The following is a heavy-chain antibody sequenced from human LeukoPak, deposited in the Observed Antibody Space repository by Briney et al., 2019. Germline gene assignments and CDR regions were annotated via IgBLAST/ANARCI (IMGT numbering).Heavy chain of an antibody. Sequence: GGSLRLSCAASGFTFSSYSMNWVRQAPGKGLEWVSYISSSGSTIYYADSVKGRFTISRDNAKNSLYLQMNSLRAEDTAVYYCARGDYGDYKIDYWGQGTLVTVSS. J-gene: IGHJ4*02. CDR2: ISSSGSTI. D-gene: IGHD4-17*01. CDR3: ARGDYGDYKIDY. CDR1: GFTFSSYS. V-gene: IGHV3-48*04.